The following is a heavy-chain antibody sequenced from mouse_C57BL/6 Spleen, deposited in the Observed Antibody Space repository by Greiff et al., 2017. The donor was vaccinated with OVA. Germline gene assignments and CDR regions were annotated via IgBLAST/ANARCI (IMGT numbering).Heavy chain of an antibody. D-gene: IGHD2-12*01. Sequence: VQLQQSDAELVKPGALVKISCKVSGYTFTDHTIHWMKQRPEQGLEWIGYIYPRDGSTKYNEKFKGKATLTADKSSSTAYMQLNSLTSEDSAVYFCARFELLNYYAMDYWGQGTSVTVSS. CDR3: ARFELLNYYAMDY. V-gene: IGHV1-78*01. J-gene: IGHJ4*01. CDR1: GYTFTDHT. CDR2: IYPRDGST.